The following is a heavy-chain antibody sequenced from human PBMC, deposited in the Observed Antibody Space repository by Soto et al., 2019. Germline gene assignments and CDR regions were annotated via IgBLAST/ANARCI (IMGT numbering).Heavy chain of an antibody. J-gene: IGHJ6*02. CDR1: GFTFSSYA. V-gene: IGHV3-30-3*01. CDR3: ARGTDYGMDV. Sequence: ESGGGVVQPGRSLRLSCAASGFTFSSYAMHWVRQAPGKGLEWVALISYDGSNKYYADSVKGRFTISRDNSKNTLYLQMNSLRAADTAVYYCARGTDYGMDVWGQGTTVTVSS. CDR2: ISYDGSNK.